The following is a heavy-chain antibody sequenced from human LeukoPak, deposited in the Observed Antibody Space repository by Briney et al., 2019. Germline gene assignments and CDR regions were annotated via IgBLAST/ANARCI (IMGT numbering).Heavy chain of an antibody. V-gene: IGHV4-39*01. Sequence: SETLSLTCTVSGDSITTTSYSWGWIRQPPGKGLEWIGRVYYSGTTYYNPSLKSRVTMSIDTSKNQFSLKLSSVTAADTAVYYCARLEYYYQHRFDFWGQGTLVTVSS. D-gene: IGHD3-10*01. CDR1: GDSITTTSYS. CDR3: ARLEYYYQHRFDF. CDR2: VYYSGTT. J-gene: IGHJ4*02.